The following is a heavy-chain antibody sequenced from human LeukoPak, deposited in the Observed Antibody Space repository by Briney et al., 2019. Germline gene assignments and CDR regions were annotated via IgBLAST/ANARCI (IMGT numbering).Heavy chain of an antibody. D-gene: IGHD6-13*01. CDR3: ARGSRGSWFDP. V-gene: IGHV3-74*01. J-gene: IGHJ5*02. CDR1: GFTFSSYW. Sequence: PGGSLRLSCAASGFTFSSYWMHWVRQAPGKGLVWVSRINNGGSSTSYADSVKGRFTISRDNAKNTLYLQMNSLRAEDTAVYYCARGSRGSWFDPWGQGTLVTVSS. CDR2: INNGGSST.